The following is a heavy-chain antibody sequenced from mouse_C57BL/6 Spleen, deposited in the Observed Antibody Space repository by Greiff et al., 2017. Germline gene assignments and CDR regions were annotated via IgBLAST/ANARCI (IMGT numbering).Heavy chain of an antibody. J-gene: IGHJ2*01. CDR2: INPNNGGT. Sequence: VQLQQSGPELVKPGASVKMSCKASGYTFTDYNLHWVKQSHGKSLEWIGYINPNNGGTSYNQKFKGKATLTVNTSASTAYMEIRSLTSEDSAVDYCAKAGYYIDYWGQGTTLTVSS. CDR1: GYTFTDYN. V-gene: IGHV1-22*01. CDR3: AKAGYYIDY.